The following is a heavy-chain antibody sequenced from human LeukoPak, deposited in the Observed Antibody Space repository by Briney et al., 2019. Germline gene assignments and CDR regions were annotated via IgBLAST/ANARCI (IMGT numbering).Heavy chain of an antibody. Sequence: ASVKVSCKASGFTFSGYYMHWVRQAPGQGFEWMGWINPNSGGTNYAQKFQGRVTMTRDTSITTAYMELSRLRSDDTAVYYCARWSSGWYGTYFDYWGQGTLVTVSS. CDR3: ARWSSGWYGTYFDY. CDR1: GFTFSGYY. J-gene: IGHJ4*02. D-gene: IGHD6-19*01. V-gene: IGHV1-2*02. CDR2: INPNSGGT.